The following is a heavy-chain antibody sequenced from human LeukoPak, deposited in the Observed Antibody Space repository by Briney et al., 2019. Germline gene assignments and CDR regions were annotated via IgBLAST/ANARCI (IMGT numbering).Heavy chain of an antibody. Sequence: SETLSLTCTVSGGSISSGGYYWSWIRQPPGKGLEWIGYIYHSGSTNYNPSLKSRVTMSVDTSKNQFSLKLSSVTAADTAVYYCAREAVTMGYYYYMDVWGKGTTVTVSS. V-gene: IGHV4-61*08. D-gene: IGHD6-19*01. J-gene: IGHJ6*03. CDR2: IYHSGST. CDR1: GGSISSGGYY. CDR3: AREAVTMGYYYYMDV.